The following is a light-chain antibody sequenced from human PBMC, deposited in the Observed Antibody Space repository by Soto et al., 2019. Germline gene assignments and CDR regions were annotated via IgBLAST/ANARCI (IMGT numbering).Light chain of an antibody. CDR2: GAS. CDR1: QSVTSSY. J-gene: IGKJ5*01. CDR3: QQYGSSIT. Sequence: EIVLTQSPDTLSLSPGERATLSCRASQSVTSSYLAWYQHKPGQAPRLLIHGASSRATGIPDRFSGSGSGTDFTLTISRLEPEDFAVYYCQQYGSSITFGQGTRLEIK. V-gene: IGKV3-20*01.